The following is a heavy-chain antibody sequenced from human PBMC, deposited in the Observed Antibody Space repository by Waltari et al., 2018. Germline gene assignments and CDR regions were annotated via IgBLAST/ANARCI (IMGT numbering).Heavy chain of an antibody. CDR2: INHSGST. Sequence: QVQLQQWGAGLLKPSETLSLTCAVNGGSFSGYYWSWIRPPPGKGLAWIGEINHSGSTNYNPSLKSRVTISVDTSKNQFSLKLSSVTAADTAVYYCARGRYMVRGVRFWFDPWGQGTLVTVSS. D-gene: IGHD3-10*01. V-gene: IGHV4-34*01. CDR1: GGSFSGYY. CDR3: ARGRYMVRGVRFWFDP. J-gene: IGHJ5*02.